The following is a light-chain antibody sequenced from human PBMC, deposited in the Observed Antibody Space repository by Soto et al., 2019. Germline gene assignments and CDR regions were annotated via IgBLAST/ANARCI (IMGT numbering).Light chain of an antibody. CDR3: QQYGDSPPT. V-gene: IGKV3-20*01. J-gene: IGKJ1*01. CDR2: GTS. Sequence: EIVLTQSPGTLSLSPGESATLSCRASQSVSSNSLAWYRRNPGQPPSLLIYGTSTRATDIPRRFSGSGSGTDFTLTITRLEPEDFAVYFCQQYGDSPPTFGQGTKVEVE. CDR1: QSVSSNS.